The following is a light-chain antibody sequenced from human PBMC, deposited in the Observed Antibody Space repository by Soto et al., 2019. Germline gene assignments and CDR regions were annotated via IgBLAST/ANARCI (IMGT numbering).Light chain of an antibody. Sequence: QSVLTQPPSASGTPGQRVTISCSGSNSNIGSHAVTWFQQLPGTAPKLLIYSDNQRPSGVTDRFSGSKSGTSASLAISGLQSDDEAHYYCAAWDDSLSGSWVFGGGTKLTFL. CDR2: SDN. CDR3: AAWDDSLSGSWV. J-gene: IGLJ3*02. V-gene: IGLV1-44*01. CDR1: NSNIGSHA.